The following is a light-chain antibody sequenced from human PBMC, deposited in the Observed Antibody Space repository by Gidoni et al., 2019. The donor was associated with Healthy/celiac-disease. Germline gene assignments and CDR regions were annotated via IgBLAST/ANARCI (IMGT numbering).Light chain of an antibody. V-gene: IGLV2-14*01. CDR3: SSYTSSSTLEV. CDR1: SSDVGGYNY. Sequence: QSALTKPASVSASPGHSITISCTGTSSDVGGYNYVSWYQQHPGKAPKLMIYEVSNRPSGVSNRFSGSKSGNTASLTISGLQAEDEADYYCSSYTSSSTLEVFGTGTKVTVL. CDR2: EVS. J-gene: IGLJ1*01.